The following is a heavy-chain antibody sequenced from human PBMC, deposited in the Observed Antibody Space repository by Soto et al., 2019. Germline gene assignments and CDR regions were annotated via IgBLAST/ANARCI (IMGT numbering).Heavy chain of an antibody. Sequence: AEGHVSYMADLCGLRTYALHEVRPAAGRGLEGMGWINGGNGHTRYSQKFKDRVTISRDTPASTAYMELSGLRSEDTAVYYGAREKAMEENYYYYGMDVWGPGTTVTVSS. V-gene: IGHV1-3*01. D-gene: IGHD1-1*01. CDR2: INGGNGHT. J-gene: IGHJ6*02. CDR3: AREKAMEENYYYYGMDV. CDR1: LCGLRTYA.